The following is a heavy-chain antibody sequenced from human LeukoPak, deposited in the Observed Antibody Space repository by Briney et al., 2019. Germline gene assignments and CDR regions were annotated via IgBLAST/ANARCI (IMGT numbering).Heavy chain of an antibody. CDR1: GGSFSGYY. CDR2: INHSGST. V-gene: IGHV4-34*01. D-gene: IGHD3-22*01. CDR3: ARGSGSLADYYDSSGYYSVSDAFDI. J-gene: IGHJ3*02. Sequence: NPSETLSLTCAIYGGSFSGYYWSWIRQPPGKGLEWIGEINHSGSTNYNPSLKSRVTISVDTSKNQFPLKLSSVTAADTAVYYCARGSGSLADYYDSSGYYSVSDAFDIWGQGTMVTVSS.